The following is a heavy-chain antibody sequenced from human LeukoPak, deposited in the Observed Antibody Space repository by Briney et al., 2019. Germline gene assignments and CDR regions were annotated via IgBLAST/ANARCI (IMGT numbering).Heavy chain of an antibody. V-gene: IGHV3-7*03. J-gene: IGHJ3*02. Sequence: GGSLRLSCAAPGVTFSNNWRSWVRQGPGKGLEWVSHIKHDGSETYYVYSVKGGVTISRDNSKNSLYLQMDSLRAEDTAVYYCAYNYGYAFDIWGQGTIVIVS. CDR3: AYNYGYAFDI. D-gene: IGHD5-18*01. CDR1: GVTFSNNW. CDR2: IKHDGSET.